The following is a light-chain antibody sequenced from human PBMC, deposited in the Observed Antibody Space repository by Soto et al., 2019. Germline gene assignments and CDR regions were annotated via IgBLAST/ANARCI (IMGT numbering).Light chain of an antibody. CDR2: GAS. Sequence: ETVLTQSPGTLSLSPGEGATLSCRASQSISSTYVAWYQQKPGQPPRLLIYGASGRATGIPDRFTGGGSGTDFTLTISRLEPEDFAVYYCQQYGTSLVTFGQGTKLEIK. CDR3: QQYGTSLVT. J-gene: IGKJ2*01. CDR1: QSISSTY. V-gene: IGKV3-20*01.